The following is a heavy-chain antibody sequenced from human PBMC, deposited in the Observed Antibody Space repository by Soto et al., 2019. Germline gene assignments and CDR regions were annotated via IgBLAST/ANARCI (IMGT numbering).Heavy chain of an antibody. CDR1: GGSISSDY. J-gene: IGHJ4*02. V-gene: IGHV4-59*01. D-gene: IGHD3-10*01. CDR2: IYCSGST. CDR3: ARVWGYYFDY. Sequence: SETLSLTCTVSGGSISSDYWSWIRQPPGKGLEWIGYIYCSGSTNYNPSLKSRVTISVDTSKNQFSLKLSSVTAADTAVYYCARVWGYYFDYWGQGTLVTVSS.